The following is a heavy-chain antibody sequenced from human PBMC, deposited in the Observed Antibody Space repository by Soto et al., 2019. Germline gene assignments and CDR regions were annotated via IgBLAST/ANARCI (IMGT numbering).Heavy chain of an antibody. J-gene: IGHJ5*02. CDR2: IYYSGST. CDR3: ARDFFEGEQTNWFDP. CDR1: GGSISSYY. D-gene: IGHD3-16*01. Sequence: NPSETLSLTCTVSGGSISSYYWSWIRQPPGKGLEWIGYIYYSGSTNYNPSLKSRVTISVDTSKNQFSLKLSSVTAADTAVYYCARDFFEGEQTNWFDPWGQGTLVTVSS. V-gene: IGHV4-59*01.